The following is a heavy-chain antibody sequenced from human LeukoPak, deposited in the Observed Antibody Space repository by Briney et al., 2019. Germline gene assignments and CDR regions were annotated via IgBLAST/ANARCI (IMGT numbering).Heavy chain of an antibody. Sequence: SVKVSCKASGGTFSSYAISWVRQAPGQGLEWMGRIIPILGIANYAQKFQGRVTITADKSTSTAYMELSSLRSEDTAVYYCARATIAARWGFDYWGQGTLVTVSS. V-gene: IGHV1-69*04. D-gene: IGHD6-6*01. CDR2: IIPILGIA. CDR3: ARATIAARWGFDY. CDR1: GGTFSSYA. J-gene: IGHJ4*02.